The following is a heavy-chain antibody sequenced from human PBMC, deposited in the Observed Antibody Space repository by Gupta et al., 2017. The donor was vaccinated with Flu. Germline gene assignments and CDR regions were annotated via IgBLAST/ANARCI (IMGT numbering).Heavy chain of an antibody. D-gene: IGHD6-6*01. Sequence: YAISWVRQAPGQGLEWMGGIIPIFGTANYAQKFQGRVTITADESTSTAYMELSSRRSEDTAVYYCAMNQYSSPPSPPPLLWGQGTLVTVSS. CDR1: YA. CDR2: IIPIFGTA. CDR3: AMNQYSSPPSPPPLL. V-gene: IGHV1-69*01. J-gene: IGHJ4*02.